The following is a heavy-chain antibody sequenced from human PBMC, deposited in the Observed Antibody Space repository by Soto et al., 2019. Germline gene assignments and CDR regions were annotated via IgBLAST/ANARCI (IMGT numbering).Heavy chain of an antibody. CDR1: GFTFRFFG. Sequence: PGGSLSLSCAASGFTFRFFGMHWVRQPPGKGLEWVSGITGNGHNTYYAESVKGRFTISRDNSKNTLYLQMDSLRAEDAAEYYCASHQGIYKYYFDYWGQGTLVTVSS. V-gene: IGHV3-23*01. J-gene: IGHJ4*02. CDR2: ITGNGHNT. CDR3: ASHQGIYKYYFDY. D-gene: IGHD1-1*01.